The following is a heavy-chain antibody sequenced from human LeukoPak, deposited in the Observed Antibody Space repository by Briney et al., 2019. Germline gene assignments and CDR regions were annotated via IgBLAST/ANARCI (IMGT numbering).Heavy chain of an antibody. J-gene: IGHJ4*02. CDR1: GFTFTSYD. D-gene: IGHD6-13*01. CDR2: INPNSGGT. V-gene: IGHV1-2*04. Sequence: ASVTVSCKASGFTFTSYDINWVRQAPGQGLEWMGWINPNSGGTNYAQKFQGWVTMTRDTSISTAYMELSRLRSDDTAVYYCARVNGYSSSWYDYWGQGTLVTVSS. CDR3: ARVNGYSSSWYDY.